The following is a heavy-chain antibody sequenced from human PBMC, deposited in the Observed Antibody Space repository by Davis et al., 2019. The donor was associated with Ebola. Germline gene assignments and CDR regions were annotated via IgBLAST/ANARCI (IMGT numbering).Heavy chain of an antibody. D-gene: IGHD2-8*02. CDR1: GGSISYGDYS. V-gene: IGHV4-30-4*08. CDR2: IHHSGGT. CDR3: ARDDLTGLMDS. J-gene: IGHJ4*02. Sequence: SETLSLTCTVSGGSISYGDYSWSWIRQPPGKGLEWIGYIHHSGGTYYNPSLKSRLTLAVDTSKNQFSLNLSSVTAADTAVYYCARDDLTGLMDSWGQGTLVTVSS.